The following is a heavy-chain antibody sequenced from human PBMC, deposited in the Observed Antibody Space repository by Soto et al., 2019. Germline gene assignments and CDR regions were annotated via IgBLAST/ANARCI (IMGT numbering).Heavy chain of an antibody. CDR3: ARYRDYGDYGYFDS. Sequence: SETLSLTCTVSGSSVSGGIYYWTWIRQPPGKGLEWIGYIYHRETTNYNASLRSRVTISVDTSKNQFSLRLTSVTAVDTAVYYCARYRDYGDYGYFDSWGQGTLVTVSS. V-gene: IGHV4-61*01. D-gene: IGHD4-17*01. CDR2: IYHRETT. J-gene: IGHJ4*02. CDR1: GSSVSGGIYY.